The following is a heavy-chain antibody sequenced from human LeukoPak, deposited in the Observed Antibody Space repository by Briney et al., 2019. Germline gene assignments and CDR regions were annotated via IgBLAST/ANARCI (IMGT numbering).Heavy chain of an antibody. Sequence: SETLSLTCAVPGGSISSSNWWSWVRQPPGKGLEWIGEIYHSGSTDYNPSLKSRVTISVDKSKNQFSLKLSSVTAADTAVYYCATRPYDRHDIYYGVFDYWGQGALVTVSS. CDR2: IYHSGST. J-gene: IGHJ4*02. V-gene: IGHV4-4*02. CDR1: GGSISSSNW. CDR3: ATRPYDRHDIYYGVFDY. D-gene: IGHD3-22*01.